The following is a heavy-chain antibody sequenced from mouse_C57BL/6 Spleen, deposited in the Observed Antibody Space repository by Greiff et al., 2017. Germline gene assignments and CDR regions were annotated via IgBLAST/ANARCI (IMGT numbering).Heavy chain of an antibody. CDR1: GFNIKDYY. Sequence: EVQLQESGAELVKPGASVKLSCTASGFNIKDYYMHWVKQRTEQGLEWIGRIDPEDGATKSAPQFQGKATIPADTSSNTAYLQRSSLTSEDTAVYYCALTGGLDYWGQGTTLTGSS. V-gene: IGHV14-2*01. D-gene: IGHD4-1*01. CDR3: ALTGGLDY. J-gene: IGHJ2*01. CDR2: IDPEDGAT.